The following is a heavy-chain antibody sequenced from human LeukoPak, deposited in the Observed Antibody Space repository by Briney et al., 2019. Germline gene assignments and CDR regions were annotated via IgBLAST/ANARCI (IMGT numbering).Heavy chain of an antibody. CDR1: GGTFSSYA. CDR3: ASSITGTTDYYYYMDV. D-gene: IGHD1-7*01. CDR2: IIPIFGTA. J-gene: IGHJ6*03. Sequence: SVKVSCEASGGTFSSYAISWVRQAPGQGLEWMGGIIPIFGTANYAQKFQGRVTITTDESTSTAYMELSSLRSEDTAVYYCASSITGTTDYYYYMDVWGKGTTVTVSS. V-gene: IGHV1-69*05.